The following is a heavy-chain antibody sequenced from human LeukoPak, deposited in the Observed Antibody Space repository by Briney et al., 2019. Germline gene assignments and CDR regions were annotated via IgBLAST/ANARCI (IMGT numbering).Heavy chain of an antibody. CDR2: INHNGNVN. CDR3: ARAQYWYFDL. V-gene: IGHV3-7*01. Sequence: GGSLRLSCAASGFAFSSYWMNWARQAPGKGLEWVASINHNGNVNYYVDSVKGRFTISRDNAKNSLYLQMNSLRAEDTAVYYCARAQYWYFDLWGRGTLVTVSS. J-gene: IGHJ2*01. CDR1: GFAFSSYW.